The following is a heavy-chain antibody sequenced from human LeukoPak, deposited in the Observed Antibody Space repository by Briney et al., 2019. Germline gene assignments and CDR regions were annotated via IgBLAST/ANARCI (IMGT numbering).Heavy chain of an antibody. CDR2: IWYDGRNK. Sequence: GRSLRLSCAASGFTFSSYGMHWVRQAPGKGLEWVAVIWYDGRNKYYADSVKGRFTISRDNSKNTLYLQMNSLRAEDTAVYYCARICGLRYFDWADNDAFDIWGQGTMVTVFS. CDR1: GFTFSSYG. V-gene: IGHV3-33*01. J-gene: IGHJ3*02. CDR3: ARICGLRYFDWADNDAFDI. D-gene: IGHD3-9*01.